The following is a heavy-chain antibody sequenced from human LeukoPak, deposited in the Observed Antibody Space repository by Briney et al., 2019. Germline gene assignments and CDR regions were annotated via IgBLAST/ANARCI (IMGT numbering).Heavy chain of an antibody. CDR2: IIPILGTA. J-gene: IGHJ4*02. Sequence: SVKVSCKASGGTFSSYAISWVRQAPGQGLEWMGGIIPILGTANYAQKFQGRVTITADESTSTAYMELSSLSSEDTAGYYCARTIVGTIGGGGYYFDYWGQGTLVTVSS. CDR1: GGTFSSYA. CDR3: ARTIVGTIGGGGYYFDY. D-gene: IGHD1-26*01. V-gene: IGHV1-69*01.